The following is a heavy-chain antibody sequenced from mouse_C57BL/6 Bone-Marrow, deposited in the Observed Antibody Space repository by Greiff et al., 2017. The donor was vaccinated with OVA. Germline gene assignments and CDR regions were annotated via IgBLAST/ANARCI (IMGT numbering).Heavy chain of an antibody. V-gene: IGHV1-39*01. J-gene: IGHJ1*03. CDR3: AFYYGSSYRYFGV. CDR1: GYSFTDYN. CDR2: INPNYGTN. D-gene: IGHD1-1*01. Sequence: EVQLQESGPELVKPGASVKISCKASGYSFTDYNMNWVKQSNGKSLEWIGVINPNYGTNSYNQKFKVKATLTVDQSSSTAYMQLNSLTSEDSAVYYCAFYYGSSYRYFGVWGTGTTVTVSS.